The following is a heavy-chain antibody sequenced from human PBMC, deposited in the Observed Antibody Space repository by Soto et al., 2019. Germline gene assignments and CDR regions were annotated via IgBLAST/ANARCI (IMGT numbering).Heavy chain of an antibody. CDR1: GYTFTMYS. CDR2: INAGNGDT. V-gene: IGHV1-3*01. Sequence: QVQLVQSGAEVRRPGASVKVSCKASGYTFTMYSVQWVRQAPGQRLEWMAWINAGNGDTKYSQNLQGRITITRDTSASTAYMELSSLGSEDTAVYYCARYPDVWGKGTTVTVYS. J-gene: IGHJ6*04. CDR3: ARYPDV.